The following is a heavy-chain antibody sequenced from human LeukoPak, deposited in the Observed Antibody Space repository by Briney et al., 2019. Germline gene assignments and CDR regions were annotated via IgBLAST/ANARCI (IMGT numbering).Heavy chain of an antibody. CDR2: ISGSGGST. Sequence: GGSLRLSCAASGFTFSSYSMNWVRQAPGKGLEWVSAISGSGGSTYYADSVKGRFTISRDNSKNTLYLQMNSLRAEDTAVYYCARGGPIYCSGDSCYPGDYWGQGTLVTVSS. J-gene: IGHJ4*02. D-gene: IGHD2-15*01. CDR3: ARGGPIYCSGDSCYPGDY. CDR1: GFTFSSYS. V-gene: IGHV3-23*01.